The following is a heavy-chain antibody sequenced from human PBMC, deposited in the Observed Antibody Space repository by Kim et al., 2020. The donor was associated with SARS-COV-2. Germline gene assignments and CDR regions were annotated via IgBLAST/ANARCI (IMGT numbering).Heavy chain of an antibody. D-gene: IGHD2-21*02. V-gene: IGHV3-9*01. J-gene: IGHJ6*02. CDR3: AKGTGNCGGDCHYGMDV. Sequence: GGSLRLSCAASGFTFDDYAMHWVRQAPGKGLEWVSGISWNSGSIGYADSVKGRFTISRDNAKNSLYLQMNSLRAEDTALYYCAKGTGNCGGDCHYGMDVWGQGTTVTVSS. CDR2: ISWNSGSI. CDR1: GFTFDDYA.